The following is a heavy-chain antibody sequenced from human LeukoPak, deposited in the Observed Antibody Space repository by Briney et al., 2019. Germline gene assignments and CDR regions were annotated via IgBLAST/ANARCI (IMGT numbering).Heavy chain of an antibody. CDR3: ARGPSAYPKCFDY. V-gene: IGHV3-33*01. J-gene: IGHJ4*02. CDR2: IWYDGSNK. CDR1: GFNFSSFV. D-gene: IGHD5-12*01. Sequence: PPGGSLRLPCATSGFNFSSFVMHWVRQAPGKGLEWVAVIWYDGSNKYYADSVKGRFTISRDNSKNTLYLQMNSLRAEDTAVYYCARGPSAYPKCFDYWGQGTLVTVSS.